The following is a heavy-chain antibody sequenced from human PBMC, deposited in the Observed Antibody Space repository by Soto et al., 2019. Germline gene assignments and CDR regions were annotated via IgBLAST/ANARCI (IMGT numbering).Heavy chain of an antibody. J-gene: IGHJ3*02. CDR1: GFSLSTSGVG. CDR2: IYWDDDK. D-gene: IGHD3-9*01. CDR3: AHRNYDILTGYYGSAFDI. V-gene: IGHV2-5*02. Sequence: SGPTLVKPTQTLTLTCTFSGFSLSTSGVGVGWIRQPPGKALEWLALIYWDDDKRYSPSLKSRLTITKDTSKNQVVLTMTNMDPVDTATYYCAHRNYDILTGYYGSAFDIWGQGTMVTVSS.